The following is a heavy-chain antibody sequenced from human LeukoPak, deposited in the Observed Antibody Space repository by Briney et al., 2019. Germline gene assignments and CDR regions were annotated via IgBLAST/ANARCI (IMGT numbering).Heavy chain of an antibody. CDR2: INHSGST. CDR3: ARASLGSGNYGRYFDD. J-gene: IGHJ4*02. CDR1: GGSFSGYY. Sequence: SETLSLTYAVYGGSFSGYYWSWIRQPPGKGLEWIGEINHSGSTNYNPSLKSRVTISVDTSKNQFSLKLSSVTAADTAVYYCARASLGSGNYGRYFDDWGQGTLVTVSS. D-gene: IGHD3-10*01. V-gene: IGHV4-34*01.